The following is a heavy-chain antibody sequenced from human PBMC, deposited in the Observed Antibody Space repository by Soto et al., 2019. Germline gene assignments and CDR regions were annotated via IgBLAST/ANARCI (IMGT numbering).Heavy chain of an antibody. D-gene: IGHD6-6*01. CDR3: ARERPDGARLDP. J-gene: IGHJ5*02. CDR2: IYYSGST. Sequence: SETLSLTCTVSGGSISSGDYYWSWIRQPPGKGLEWIGYIYYSGSTYYSPSLKSRVTISVDTSKNQFSLKLSSVTAADTAVYYCARERPDGARLDPWGQGTVVTVSS. V-gene: IGHV4-30-4*01. CDR1: GGSISSGDYY.